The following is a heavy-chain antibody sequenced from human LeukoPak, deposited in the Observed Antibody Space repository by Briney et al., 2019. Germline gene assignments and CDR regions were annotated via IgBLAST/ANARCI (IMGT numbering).Heavy chain of an antibody. Sequence: GRSLRLSCAVSGFTFSSYGMYWVRQAPGKGLEWVAVISYDGSNKYYADSVKGRFTISRDKSKNTLYLQMNSLRAEDTAVYYCAKDLLGGDSGSYYEVGELGMDVWGQGTTVTVSS. J-gene: IGHJ6*02. CDR3: AKDLLGGDSGSYYEVGELGMDV. V-gene: IGHV3-30*18. CDR2: ISYDGSNK. D-gene: IGHD1-26*01. CDR1: GFTFSSYG.